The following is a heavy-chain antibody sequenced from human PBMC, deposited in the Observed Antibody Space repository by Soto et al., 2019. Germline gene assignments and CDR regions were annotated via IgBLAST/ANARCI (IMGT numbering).Heavy chain of an antibody. Sequence: TSETLSLTCTVAGGSLSSYYLSWIRQPPGKGLEWIGYIYYSGSTNYNPSLKSRVTISVDTSKNQFSLKLSSVTAADTAVYYCARRYGVYFDYWGQGPLVTVSS. J-gene: IGHJ4*02. V-gene: IGHV4-59*08. D-gene: IGHD4-17*01. CDR1: GGSLSSYY. CDR2: IYYSGST. CDR3: ARRYGVYFDY.